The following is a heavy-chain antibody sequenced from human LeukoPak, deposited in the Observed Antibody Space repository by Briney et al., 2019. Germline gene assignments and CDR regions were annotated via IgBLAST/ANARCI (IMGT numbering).Heavy chain of an antibody. V-gene: IGHV4-39*01. D-gene: IGHD6-19*01. J-gene: IGHJ4*02. CDR1: GGSISSSSYY. CDR3: ARTSGSGRY. Sequence: SETLSLTCTVSGGSISSSSYYWGWIRQPPGKGLEWIGSIYYSGSTYYNPSLKIRVTISVDTSKNQFSLKLSSVTAADTAVYYCARTSGSGRYWGQGTLVTVSS. CDR2: IYYSGST.